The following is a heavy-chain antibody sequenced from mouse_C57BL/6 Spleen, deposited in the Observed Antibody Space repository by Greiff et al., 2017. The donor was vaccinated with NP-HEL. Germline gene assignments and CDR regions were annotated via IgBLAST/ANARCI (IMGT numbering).Heavy chain of an antibody. CDR2: ISSGGSYT. CDR3: ARHVNYGSSYRYFDV. J-gene: IGHJ1*03. CDR1: GFTFSSYG. V-gene: IGHV5-6*01. Sequence: EVQRVESGGDLVKPGGSLKLSCAASGFTFSSYGMSWVRQTPDKRLEWVATISSGGSYTYYPDSVKGRFTISRDNAKNTLYLQMSSLKSEDTAMYYCARHVNYGSSYRYFDVWGTGTTVTVSS. D-gene: IGHD1-1*01.